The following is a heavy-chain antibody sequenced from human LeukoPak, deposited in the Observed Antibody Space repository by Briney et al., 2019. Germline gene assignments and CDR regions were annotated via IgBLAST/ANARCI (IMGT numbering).Heavy chain of an antibody. J-gene: IGHJ4*02. D-gene: IGHD2-2*01. CDR2: INPHSGGT. Sequence: ASVKVSCKASGYTFTAYYMHWVRQAPGQGLEWMGWINPHSGGTNFAQKFQGRVTMTRDTSITTAHMELSRLTSDDTAMYYCAREIPCSSSSRLDYWGQGTLVTVSS. CDR3: AREIPCSSSSRLDY. CDR1: GYTFTAYY. V-gene: IGHV1-2*02.